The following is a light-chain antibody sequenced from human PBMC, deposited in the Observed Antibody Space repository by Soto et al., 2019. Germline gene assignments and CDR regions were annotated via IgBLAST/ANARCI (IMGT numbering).Light chain of an antibody. V-gene: IGLV1-51*01. Sequence: QSVLTQPPSVSAAPRQKVTISCSGSSSNVGSNYVSWYQQLPGTAPKLLIYDNNKRPSGIPDRFSGSKSGTSATLDITGLQTGDEADYYCATWDRSLSVYVLFGGGTKVTVL. CDR1: SSNVGSNY. CDR3: ATWDRSLSVYVL. J-gene: IGLJ2*01. CDR2: DNN.